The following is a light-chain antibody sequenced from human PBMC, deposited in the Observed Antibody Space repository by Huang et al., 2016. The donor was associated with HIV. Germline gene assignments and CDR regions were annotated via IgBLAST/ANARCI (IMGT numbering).Light chain of an antibody. CDR3: QQYYSFPWT. Sequence: IWMTQSPSLLSASRGDRVNISCRTRQAVGTSLAWYQQRPGKAPELLIFGASTLQSGVPSRFSGNRSGSDFTLTISCLQPEDFAIYYCQQYYSFPWTFGQGT. CDR2: GAS. CDR1: QAVGTS. V-gene: IGKV1D-8*03. J-gene: IGKJ1*01.